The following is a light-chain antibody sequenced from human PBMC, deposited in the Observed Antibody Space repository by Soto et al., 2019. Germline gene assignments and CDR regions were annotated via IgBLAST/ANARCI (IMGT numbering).Light chain of an antibody. J-gene: IGKJ4*01. CDR3: QQSGSSPLLT. Sequence: EIVLTQSPGTLSLSPGERATLSCRASQSVGSSYLAWYQQKPGQAPRLLIYGASSRATGIPDRFSGSGSGTDFTLTISRLEPEDFAVYYCQQSGSSPLLTFGGGTKVEIK. V-gene: IGKV3-20*01. CDR1: QSVGSSY. CDR2: GAS.